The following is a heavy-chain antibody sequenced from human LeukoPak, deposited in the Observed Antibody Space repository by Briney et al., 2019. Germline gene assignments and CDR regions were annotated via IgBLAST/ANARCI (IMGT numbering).Heavy chain of an antibody. CDR2: IYYSGST. D-gene: IGHD5-12*01. Sequence: SETLSLTCTVSGGSISSYYWSWIRQPPGKGLEWIGYIYYSGSTYYNPSLKSRVTISVDTSKDQFSLKLSSVTAADTAMYYCARTGGYSGYDWVYWGQGTLVTVSS. V-gene: IGHV4-59*08. J-gene: IGHJ4*02. CDR3: ARTGGYSGYDWVY. CDR1: GGSISSYY.